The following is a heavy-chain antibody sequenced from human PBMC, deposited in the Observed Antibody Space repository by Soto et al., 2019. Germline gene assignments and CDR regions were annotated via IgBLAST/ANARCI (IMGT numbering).Heavy chain of an antibody. CDR2: ITGSGSST. V-gene: IGHV3-23*01. J-gene: IGHJ4*02. Sequence: EVQLLESGGGLVQPGGSLRLSCAASGFTFNNYAMRWVRQAPGKGLEWVSIITGSGSSTDYADSVKGRFTISRDKSKNTLFLQMNSLRAEDTAVYYCAKTGGSYWGFDYWGQGTLVTVSS. CDR3: AKTGGSYWGFDY. CDR1: GFTFNNYA. D-gene: IGHD1-26*01.